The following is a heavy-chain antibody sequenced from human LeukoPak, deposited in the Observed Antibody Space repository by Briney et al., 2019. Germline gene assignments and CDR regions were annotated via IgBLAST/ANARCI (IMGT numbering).Heavy chain of an antibody. CDR1: GASVTSHS. CDR3: AKGGSTNFYYGDV. D-gene: IGHD2/OR15-2a*01. Sequence: SETLSLTCSVSGASVTSHSWTWIRQPPGKGLEWIGDIYDSGSTRYNTSLESRVTISVDTSKNQFSLKLSSVTAADTAVYYCAKGGSTNFYYGDVWGQGTTVTVSS. V-gene: IGHV4-59*02. CDR2: IYDSGST. J-gene: IGHJ6*02.